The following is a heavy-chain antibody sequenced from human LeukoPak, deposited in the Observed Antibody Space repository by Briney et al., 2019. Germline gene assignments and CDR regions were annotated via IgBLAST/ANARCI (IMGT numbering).Heavy chain of an antibody. V-gene: IGHV3-33*01. D-gene: IGHD3-22*01. CDR3: ARDMWLTYYYDSSGPDGDY. CDR2: IWYDGSNK. Sequence: GGSLRLSCAASGFTFSSYGMHWVRQAPGKGLEWVAVIWYDGSNKYYADSVKGRFTISRDNSKNARYLQMNSLRAEDTAVYYCARDMWLTYYYDSSGPDGDYWGQGTLVTVSS. CDR1: GFTFSSYG. J-gene: IGHJ4*02.